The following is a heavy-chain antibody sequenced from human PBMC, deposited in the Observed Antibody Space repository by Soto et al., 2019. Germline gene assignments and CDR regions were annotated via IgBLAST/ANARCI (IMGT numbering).Heavy chain of an antibody. D-gene: IGHD6-19*01. V-gene: IGHV4-61*03. CDR2: ISFSGST. J-gene: IGHJ4*02. CDR1: GGSVSSGGYL. Sequence: SPTCTVSGGSVSSGGYLWSWIPQPPGKGLEWIGYISFSGSTKYNPSLESRVTISVDTSNKNFSLKLASVTAADTAVYYCARAPYSSGWPDSWGQGTLVTVSS. CDR3: ARAPYSSGWPDS.